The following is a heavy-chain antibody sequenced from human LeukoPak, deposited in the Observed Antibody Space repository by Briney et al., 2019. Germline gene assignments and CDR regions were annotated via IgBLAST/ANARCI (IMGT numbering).Heavy chain of an antibody. CDR3: ARGLGFLYYYYYMDV. V-gene: IGHV1-2*02. Sequence: GASVKVSCKSSGYIFTGYIMHWVRQAPGQGLEGMGWINPNTGGTNYAQQFQGRVTMTRDMSTSTVYMELSSLRSEDTAVYYCARGLGFLYYYYYMDVWGKGTTVTVSS. CDR1: GYIFTGYI. D-gene: IGHD2/OR15-2a*01. J-gene: IGHJ6*03. CDR2: INPNTGGT.